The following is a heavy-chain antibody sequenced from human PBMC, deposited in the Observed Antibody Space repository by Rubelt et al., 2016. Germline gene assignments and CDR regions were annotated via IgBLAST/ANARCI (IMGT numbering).Heavy chain of an antibody. J-gene: IGHJ3*02. D-gene: IGHD4-17*01. V-gene: IGHV4-34*02. Sequence: QVQLQQWGAGLLKPSETLSLTCVVYGGSFSDSYWSWIRQPPGKGLEWIAEINHSGRTNYNPSIKRRVTISIHTSKKKFYLKMDSVTAADTAVYYCARWPTVTTGAFDIWGQGTMVTVSS. CDR1: GGSFSDSY. CDR3: ARWPTVTTGAFDI. CDR2: INHSGRT.